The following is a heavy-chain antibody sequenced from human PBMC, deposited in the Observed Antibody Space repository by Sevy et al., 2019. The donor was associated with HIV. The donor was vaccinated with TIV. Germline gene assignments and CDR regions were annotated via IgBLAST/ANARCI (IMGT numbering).Heavy chain of an antibody. CDR3: ARDGGGGTTNSGMDV. CDR1: GYTFTGDY. CDR2: VYPNSGGT. V-gene: IGHV1-2*06. J-gene: IGHJ6*02. Sequence: ASVKVSCKASGYTFTGDYLHRVRQAPGQGLEWMGRVYPNSGGTNYAQKFQGRVTMTRDTSISTAYMELSRLRSDDTAVYYCARDGGGGTTNSGMDVWGQGTTVTVSS. D-gene: IGHD1-7*01.